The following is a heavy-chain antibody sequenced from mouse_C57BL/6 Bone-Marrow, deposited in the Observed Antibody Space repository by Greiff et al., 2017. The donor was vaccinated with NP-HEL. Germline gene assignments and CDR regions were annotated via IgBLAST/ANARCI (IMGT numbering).Heavy chain of an antibody. CDR3: TTAPPLIYYDYDWFAY. J-gene: IGHJ3*01. Sequence: VQLQQSGAELVRPGASVKLSCTASGFNIKDYYMHWVKQRPEQGLEWIGRIDPEAGDTEYAPKFQGKATMTADTSSNTAYLQLSSLTSEDTAVYYCTTAPPLIYYDYDWFAYWGQGTLVTVSA. D-gene: IGHD2-4*01. CDR2: IDPEAGDT. CDR1: GFNIKDYY. V-gene: IGHV14-1*01.